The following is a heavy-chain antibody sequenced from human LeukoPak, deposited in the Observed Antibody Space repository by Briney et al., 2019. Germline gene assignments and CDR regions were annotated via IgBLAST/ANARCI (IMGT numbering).Heavy chain of an antibody. V-gene: IGHV3-20*04. Sequence: GESLRLSCAASGFTFDDYGMSWVRQAPGKGLEWVSGINWNGGSTGYADSVKGRFTISRDNAKNSLYLQMNSLRAEDTALYYCARDTYYYYMDVWGKGTTVTVSS. CDR3: ARDTYYYYMDV. J-gene: IGHJ6*03. CDR1: GFTFDDYG. CDR2: INWNGGST.